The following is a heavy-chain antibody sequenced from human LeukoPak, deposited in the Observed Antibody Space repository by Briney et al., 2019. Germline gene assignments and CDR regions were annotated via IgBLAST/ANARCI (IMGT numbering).Heavy chain of an antibody. V-gene: IGHV4-39*01. CDR1: GGSIRKPHYH. D-gene: IGHD2-21*01. CDR2: MYYTGST. CDR3: ARQGIVANWHFDL. J-gene: IGHJ2*01. Sequence: TSETLSLTCTVSGGSIRKPHYHWGWVRQSPGEGVEYIGSMYYTGSTYNNPSLESRVAISVDTSKNHFALNLRSVTAADTAVYYCARQGIVANWHFDLWGRGTLVTVSS.